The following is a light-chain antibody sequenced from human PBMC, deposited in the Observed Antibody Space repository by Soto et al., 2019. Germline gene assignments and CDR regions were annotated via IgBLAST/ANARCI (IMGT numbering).Light chain of an antibody. CDR1: SSNIGATYD. CDR3: QSYDSSLSAHYV. V-gene: IGLV1-40*01. CDR2: GNS. Sequence: VVTQPPSVSGAPGQRVPISCTGSSSNIGATYDVQWYQQLPGTAPKLLIYGNSNRPSGVPDRFSGSKSGTSASLAITGLQADDEADYYCQSYDSSLSAHYVFGTGTKVTVL. J-gene: IGLJ1*01.